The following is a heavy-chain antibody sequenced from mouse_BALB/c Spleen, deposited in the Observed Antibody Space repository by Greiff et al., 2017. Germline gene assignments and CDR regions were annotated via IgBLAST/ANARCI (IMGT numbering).Heavy chain of an antibody. V-gene: IGHV5-17*02. CDR2: ISSGSSTI. CDR1: GFTFSSFG. J-gene: IGHJ2*01. CDR3: ARSPITTVYFDY. Sequence: EVQGVESGGGLVQPGGSRKLSCAASGFTFSSFGMHWVRQAPEKGLEWVAYISSGSSTIYYADTVKGRFTISRDNPKNTLFLQMTSLRSEDTAMYYCARSPITTVYFDYWGQGTTLTVSS. D-gene: IGHD1-1*01.